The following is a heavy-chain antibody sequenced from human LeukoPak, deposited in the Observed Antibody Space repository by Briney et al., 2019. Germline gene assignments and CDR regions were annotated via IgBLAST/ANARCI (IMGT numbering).Heavy chain of an antibody. D-gene: IGHD6-13*01. CDR1: GGSFSGYY. CDR3: ARLCGYAAAAGMDV. Sequence: SETLSLTCAVYGGSFSGYYWSWIRQPPGKGLEWIGDINHSGSTNYNPSLKSRVTISVDTSKNQFSLKLSSVTAADTAVYYCARLCGYAAAAGMDVWGQGTTVTVSS. V-gene: IGHV4-34*01. J-gene: IGHJ6*02. CDR2: INHSGST.